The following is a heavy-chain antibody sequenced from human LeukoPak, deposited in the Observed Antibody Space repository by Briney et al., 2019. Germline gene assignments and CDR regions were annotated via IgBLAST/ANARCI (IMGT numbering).Heavy chain of an antibody. J-gene: IGHJ4*02. D-gene: IGHD5-12*01. CDR3: AKKERWLRSFDY. V-gene: IGHV3-23*01. Sequence: GGSLRLSCAAFGFTFSDYYMSWIRQAPGKGLEWVSAISGSGGSTYYADSVKGRFTISRDNSKNTLYLQMNSLRAEDTAVYYCAKKERWLRSFDYWGQGTLVTVSS. CDR2: ISGSGGST. CDR1: GFTFSDYY.